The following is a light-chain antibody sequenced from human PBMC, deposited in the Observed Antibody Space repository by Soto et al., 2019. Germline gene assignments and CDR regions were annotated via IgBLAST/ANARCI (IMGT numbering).Light chain of an antibody. V-gene: IGKV1D-12*01. CDR3: QQADTFPIT. CDR1: QGIRRS. CDR2: AAS. J-gene: IGKJ5*01. Sequence: DIQMTQSPSSVCASVGYRVTISWQASQGIRRSLAWYQQKPGKAPKLLIYAASSLQSGVPSRFSGSGFGTDFTLTISSLQPEDSAIYYCQQADTFPITFGQGTRLEIK.